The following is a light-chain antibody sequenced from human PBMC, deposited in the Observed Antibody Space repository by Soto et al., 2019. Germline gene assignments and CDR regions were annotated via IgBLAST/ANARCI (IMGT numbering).Light chain of an antibody. CDR1: SGHSSYA. Sequence: QPVLTQLPSASASLGASVKLTCTLSSGHSSYAIAWHQQQPEKGPRYLMKLSSDGSHSKGDGIPDRFSGSSSGAERYLPISSLQSEDEADYYCQTWDTGARVVFGGGTKLTVL. V-gene: IGLV4-69*01. CDR2: LSSDGSH. CDR3: QTWDTGARVV. J-gene: IGLJ2*01.